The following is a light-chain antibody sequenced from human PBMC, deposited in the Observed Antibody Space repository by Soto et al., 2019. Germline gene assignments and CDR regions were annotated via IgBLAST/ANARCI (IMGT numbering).Light chain of an antibody. V-gene: IGLV2-14*03. CDR3: SSYATTNAGL. J-gene: IGLJ2*01. Sequence: QSALTQPASVSGSPGQSITISCTEASSDVGGYNYVSWYQQHPGKAPKLMIYDVSYRPSGVSIRFSGSKSGSTASLTISGLQAEDEADYYCSSYATTNAGLFGGGTKLTVL. CDR1: SSDVGGYNY. CDR2: DVS.